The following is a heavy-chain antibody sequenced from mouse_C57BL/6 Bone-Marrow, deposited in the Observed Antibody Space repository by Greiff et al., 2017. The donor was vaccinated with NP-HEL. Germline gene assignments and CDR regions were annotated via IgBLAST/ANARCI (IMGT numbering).Heavy chain of an antibody. D-gene: IGHD1-1*01. V-gene: IGHV1-54*01. CDR2: INPGSGGT. J-gene: IGHJ2*01. Sequence: QVQLQQSGAELVRPGTSVKVSCKASGYAFTNYLIEWVKQRPGQGLEWIGVINPGSGGTNYNEKFKGKATLTADKSSSTAYMQLSSLTSEDSAVYFCGGNRIPTGVADMDYWGQGTTLTVSS. CDR1: GYAFTNYL. CDR3: GGNRIPTGVADMDY.